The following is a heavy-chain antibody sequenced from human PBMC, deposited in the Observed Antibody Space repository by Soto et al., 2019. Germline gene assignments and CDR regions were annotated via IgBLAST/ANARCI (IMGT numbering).Heavy chain of an antibody. Sequence: QVQLQQWGAGLLKPSETLSLTCAVYGGSFSGYYWSWIRQPPGKGLEWIGEITPGGSTNYNASLKSRVTISGDTSKQPVSLSLTSGTAADAAVYFCVRALAAVQEWGQGTLVTVSS. CDR3: VRALAAVQE. CDR1: GGSFSGYY. V-gene: IGHV4-34*01. CDR2: ITPGGST. J-gene: IGHJ4*02. D-gene: IGHD6-13*01.